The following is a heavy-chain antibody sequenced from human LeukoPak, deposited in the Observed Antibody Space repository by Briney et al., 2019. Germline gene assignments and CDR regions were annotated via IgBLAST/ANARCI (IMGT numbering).Heavy chain of an antibody. Sequence: ASVKVSCKASRYTFTGYYMHWVRQAPGQGLEWMGWINPNSGGTNYAQKFQGRVTMTRNTSISTAYMELSSLRSEDTAVYYCARAKGYYYDSSGYFGYWGQGTLVTVSS. D-gene: IGHD3-22*01. CDR3: ARAKGYYYDSSGYFGY. CDR2: INPNSGGT. CDR1: RYTFTGYY. V-gene: IGHV1-2*02. J-gene: IGHJ4*02.